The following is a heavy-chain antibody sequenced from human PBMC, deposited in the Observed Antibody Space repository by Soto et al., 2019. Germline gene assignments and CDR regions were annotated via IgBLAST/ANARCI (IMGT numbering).Heavy chain of an antibody. V-gene: IGHV4-30-4*01. D-gene: IGHD2-21*02. CDR3: VREDDGGDRDYYGLDV. Sequence: QVQLQESGPGLVRPSRTLSLTCTVSGGSISFDHYHWTWIRQPAGKGLEWIGYIHYSGSVYYNPSLQSRVSMSVDTSKNLFSLKLSSVTAADTAVYFCVREDDGGDRDYYGLDVWGQGTTVTVSS. J-gene: IGHJ6*02. CDR2: IHYSGSV. CDR1: GGSISFDHYH.